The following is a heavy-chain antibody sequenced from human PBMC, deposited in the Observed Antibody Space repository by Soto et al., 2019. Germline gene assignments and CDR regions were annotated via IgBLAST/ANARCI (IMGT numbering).Heavy chain of an antibody. CDR1: GYTFTGYY. V-gene: IGHV1-2*02. Sequence: ASVKVSCKASGYTFTGYYMHWVRQAPGQGLEWMGWINPNSGGTNYAQKFQGRVTMTRDTSISTAYMELSRLRSDDTVGYYCARDGYYYDSSGYYYVYYYYGMDVWGQGTTVTVSS. J-gene: IGHJ6*02. D-gene: IGHD3-22*01. CDR3: ARDGYYYDSSGYYYVYYYYGMDV. CDR2: INPNSGGT.